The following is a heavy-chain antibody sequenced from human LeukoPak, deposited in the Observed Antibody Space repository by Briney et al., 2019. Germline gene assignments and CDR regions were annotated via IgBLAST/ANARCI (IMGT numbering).Heavy chain of an antibody. Sequence: KSSETLSLTCTVSGGSICSYHWRCMRQPPGKGLEWIGYISYSGSTNYNSSLKSRVTMSVDTSKNHFSLNLSSVTAADTAVYYCVRSVVGTSSDYWGQGTLVTVSS. V-gene: IGHV4-59*08. J-gene: IGHJ4*02. CDR1: GGSICSYH. D-gene: IGHD2-15*01. CDR2: ISYSGST. CDR3: VRSVVGTSSDY.